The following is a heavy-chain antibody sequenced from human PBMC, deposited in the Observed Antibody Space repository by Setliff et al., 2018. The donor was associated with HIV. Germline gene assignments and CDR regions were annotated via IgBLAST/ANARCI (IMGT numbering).Heavy chain of an antibody. V-gene: IGHV4-34*01. Sequence: SETLSLTCAVYGGSVSGYYWSWIRQPPGKGLEWIGEIDHSGSTNYNPSLKSRVTISVDTSKNQFSLKLTSVTPADTAVYYCASGEYSYGYRFDYWGQGTLVTVSS. D-gene: IGHD5-18*01. J-gene: IGHJ4*02. CDR1: GGSVSGYY. CDR3: ASGEYSYGYRFDY. CDR2: IDHSGST.